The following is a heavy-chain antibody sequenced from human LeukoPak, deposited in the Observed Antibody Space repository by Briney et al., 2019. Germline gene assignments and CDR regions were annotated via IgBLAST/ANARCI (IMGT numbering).Heavy chain of an antibody. J-gene: IGHJ3*02. D-gene: IGHD3-10*01. CDR3: ARGSSGFGPNDI. CDR2: INHSGST. V-gene: IGHV4-34*01. CDR1: GGSFSGYY. Sequence: SETLSLTCAVYGGSFSGYYWGWIRQPPGKGLEWIGEINHSGSTNYNPSLKSRVTISVDTSKNQFSLKLSSVTAADTAVYYCARGSSGFGPNDIWGQGTMVTVSS.